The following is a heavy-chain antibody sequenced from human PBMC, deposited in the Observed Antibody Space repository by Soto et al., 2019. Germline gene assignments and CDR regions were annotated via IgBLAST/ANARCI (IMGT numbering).Heavy chain of an antibody. CDR3: ATVRSHCSSTSCSHYYYYGMDV. D-gene: IGHD2-2*01. V-gene: IGHV1-24*01. J-gene: IGHJ6*02. CDR2: FDPEDGET. CDR1: GYTLTELS. Sequence: ASVKVSCKVSGYTLTELSMHWVRQAPGKGLEWMGGFDPEDGETIYARKFQGRVTMTEDTSTDTAYMELSSLRSEDTAVYYCATVRSHCSSTSCSHYYYYGMDVWGQGTTVTVSS.